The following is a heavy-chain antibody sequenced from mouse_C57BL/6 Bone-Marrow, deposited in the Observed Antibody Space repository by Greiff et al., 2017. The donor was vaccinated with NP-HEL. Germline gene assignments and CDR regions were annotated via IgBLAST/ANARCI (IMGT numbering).Heavy chain of an antibody. CDR3: ATADYCGSSHWYCDV. CDR2: IYPRSGNT. Sequence: QVQLQQSGAELARPGASVKLSCKASGYTFTSYGISWVKQRPGQGLEWIGEIYPRSGNTYYNEKFKGKATLTADKSSSTAYMELHSLTSEDSAVFFGATADYCGSSHWYCDVWGTGTTVTVSA. V-gene: IGHV1-81*01. CDR1: GYTFTSYG. D-gene: IGHD1-1*01. J-gene: IGHJ1*03.